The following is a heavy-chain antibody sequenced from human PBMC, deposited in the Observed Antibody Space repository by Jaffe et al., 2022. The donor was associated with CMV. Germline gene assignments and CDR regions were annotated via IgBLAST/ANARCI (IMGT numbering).Heavy chain of an antibody. D-gene: IGHD2-15*01. Sequence: QVQLVQSGAEVKKPGSSVKVSCKASGGTFSSYAISWVRQAPGQGLEWMGGIIPIFGTANYAQKFQGRVTITADESTSTAYMELSSLRSEDTAVYYCARGLRYCSGGSCYSFRLGYWGQGTLVTVSS. CDR1: GGTFSSYA. J-gene: IGHJ4*02. V-gene: IGHV1-69*01. CDR2: IIPIFGTA. CDR3: ARGLRYCSGGSCYSFRLGY.